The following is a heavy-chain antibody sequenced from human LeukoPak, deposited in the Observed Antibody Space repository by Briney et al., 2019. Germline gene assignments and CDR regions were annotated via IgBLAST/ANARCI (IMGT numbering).Heavy chain of an antibody. CDR2: IRYDGSNK. Sequence: GGSLRLSCAASGFTFSSYGMHWVRQAPGKGLEWVAFIRYDGSNKYYADSVKGRFTISRDNSKNTLYLQMNGLRAEDTAVYYCAKDLDRMIVVVTNFDYWGQGTLVTVSS. J-gene: IGHJ4*02. CDR1: GFTFSSYG. V-gene: IGHV3-30*02. CDR3: AKDLDRMIVVVTNFDY. D-gene: IGHD3-22*01.